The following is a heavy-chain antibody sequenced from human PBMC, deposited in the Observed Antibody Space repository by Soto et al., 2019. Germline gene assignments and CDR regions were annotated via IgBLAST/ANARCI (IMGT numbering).Heavy chain of an antibody. V-gene: IGHV3-30*18. CDR3: AKVWYSGSYHDYFDY. J-gene: IGHJ4*02. CDR1: GFTFSSYG. Sequence: GGSLRLSCAASGFTFSSYGMHWVRQAPGKGLEWVAVISYDGSNKYDADSVKGRFTISRDNSKNTLYLQMNSLRVEDTAVYYCAKVWYSGSYHDYFDYWGQGTRVTVA. D-gene: IGHD1-26*01. CDR2: ISYDGSNK.